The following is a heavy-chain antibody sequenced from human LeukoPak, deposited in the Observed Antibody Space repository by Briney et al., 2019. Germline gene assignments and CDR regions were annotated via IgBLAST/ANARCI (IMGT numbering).Heavy chain of an antibody. CDR1: VFNFSNYA. CDR3: ARSATSGWVYYYYNYMDV. V-gene: IGHV3-30*04. D-gene: IGHD6-19*01. J-gene: IGHJ6*03. Sequence: GGSLRLSCVASVFNFSNYAMHWVRQAPGKGLEWVALISYDGGEKSYADSVKGRFTISRDNSKNTLSLQMNSLRAEDTALCYCARSATSGWVYYYYNYMDVWGKGTTVTVSS. CDR2: ISYDGGEK.